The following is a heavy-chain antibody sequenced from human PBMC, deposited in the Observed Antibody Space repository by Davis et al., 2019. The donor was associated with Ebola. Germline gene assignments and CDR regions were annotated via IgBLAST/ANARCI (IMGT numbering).Heavy chain of an antibody. D-gene: IGHD5-12*01. J-gene: IGHJ4*02. Sequence: PGGSLRLSCAASGFTFSIYAMHWVRQAPGKGLAWVAVISYDGSNKYYADSVKCRFTISRDNSKNTLYLQMNSLRVEDTAVYYCAREVYSGYDRNYFDYWGQGTLVTVSS. V-gene: IGHV3-30-3*01. CDR3: AREVYSGYDRNYFDY. CDR1: GFTFSIYA. CDR2: ISYDGSNK.